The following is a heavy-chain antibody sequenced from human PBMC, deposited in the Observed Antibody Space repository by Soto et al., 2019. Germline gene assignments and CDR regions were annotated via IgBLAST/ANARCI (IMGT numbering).Heavy chain of an antibody. CDR3: AKSLLFVDHAYMDV. CDR1: GVSFISYS. J-gene: IGHJ6*03. Sequence: QVQLVQSGAELKKPGSSVKVSCEASGVSFISYSFTWVRQAPGQGLEWMGRIIPIQGKANYALKFQDRVTITADRSTRTDYMELRSMSPEDTAVYYCAKSLLFVDHAYMDVWGKGTTVTVSS. CDR2: IIPIQGKA. V-gene: IGHV1-69*02. D-gene: IGHD2-21*01.